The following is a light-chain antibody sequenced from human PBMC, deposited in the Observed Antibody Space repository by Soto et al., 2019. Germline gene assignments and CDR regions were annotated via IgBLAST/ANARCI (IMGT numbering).Light chain of an antibody. CDR1: QSVSSN. J-gene: IGKJ5*01. Sequence: EIVMTQSPATLDVSPGGRGTLSCRASQSVSSNLAWYQQKPGQAPRLLIYGAYTRATGIPARFSGSGSGTEFTLTISSLQSEDFATYYCQPLNSYPFTFGQGTRLDIK. V-gene: IGKV3-15*01. CDR2: GAY. CDR3: QPLNSYPFT.